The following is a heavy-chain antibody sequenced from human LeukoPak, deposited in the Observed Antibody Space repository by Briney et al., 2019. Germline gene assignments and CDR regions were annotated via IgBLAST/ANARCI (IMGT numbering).Heavy chain of an antibody. CDR3: ARGRCSSRSCYLFDY. D-gene: IGHD2-2*01. CDR2: INPNSGGT. J-gene: IGHJ4*02. CDR1: GYTRTGYY. Sequence: ASVKVSCKAAGYTRTGYYMHWVRQAPGQGLEWMGWINPNSGGTSYAQKFQGRVTMTRDTSISTAYMELSRLRSDDTAVYYCARGRCSSRSCYLFDYWGQGTLVTVSS. V-gene: IGHV1-2*02.